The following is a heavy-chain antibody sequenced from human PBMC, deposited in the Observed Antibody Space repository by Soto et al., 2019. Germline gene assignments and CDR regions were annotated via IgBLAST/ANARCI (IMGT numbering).Heavy chain of an antibody. Sequence: QVQLVQSGVDVKKPGASVKVSCKASGYTFTGYGISWVRQAPGQGLEWMGWISANNGNTNYAQNVQDRVTLTTDTSTSTAYMELRNLRSDDTAIYYCARDRVTIFGVVKSLDYWGQGTLVSVSS. D-gene: IGHD3-3*01. CDR3: ARDRVTIFGVVKSLDY. V-gene: IGHV1-18*01. CDR2: ISANNGNT. J-gene: IGHJ4*02. CDR1: GYTFTGYG.